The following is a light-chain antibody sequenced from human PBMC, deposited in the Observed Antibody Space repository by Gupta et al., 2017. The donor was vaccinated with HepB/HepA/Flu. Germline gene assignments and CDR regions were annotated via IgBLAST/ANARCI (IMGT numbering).Light chain of an antibody. CDR1: QIVSSSY. J-gene: IGKJ3*01. CDR3: QQDGSSPPFP. V-gene: IGKV3-20*01. Sequence: IVLTQSPGTLYLSPGERATLSCRASQIVSSSYLASYQQKPGQAPTLVIYAEASRDTGIPDRFSGGGSGIEVPLTISRREQEDFAVYYYQQDGSSPPFPFGHGTKVDIK. CDR2: AEA.